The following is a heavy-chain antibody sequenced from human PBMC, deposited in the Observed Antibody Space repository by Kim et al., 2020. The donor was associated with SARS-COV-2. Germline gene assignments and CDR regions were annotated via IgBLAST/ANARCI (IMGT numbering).Heavy chain of an antibody. CDR3: AREYCSSTSCYGEFDY. D-gene: IGHD2-2*01. CDR1: GFTFSSYS. CDR2: ISSSSSTI. J-gene: IGHJ4*02. V-gene: IGHV3-48*02. Sequence: GGSLRLSCAASGFTFSSYSMNWVRQAPGKGLEWVSYISSSSSTIYYADSVKGRFTISRDNAKNSLYLQMNSLRDEDTAVYYCAREYCSSTSCYGEFDYWGQGTLVTVSS.